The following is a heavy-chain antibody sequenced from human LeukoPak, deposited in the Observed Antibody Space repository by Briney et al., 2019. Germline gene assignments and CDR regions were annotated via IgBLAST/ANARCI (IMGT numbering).Heavy chain of an antibody. CDR3: ARALPYCSSTSCYYSKYNWFDP. D-gene: IGHD2-2*01. V-gene: IGHV1-18*04. J-gene: IGHJ5*02. Sequence: ASVKVSCKASGYTFTGYYMHWVRQAPGQGLEWMGWISAYNGNTNYAQKLQGRVTMTTDTSTSTAYVELRSLRSDDTAVYYCARALPYCSSTSCYYSKYNWFDPWGQGTLVTVSS. CDR1: GYTFTGYY. CDR2: ISAYNGNT.